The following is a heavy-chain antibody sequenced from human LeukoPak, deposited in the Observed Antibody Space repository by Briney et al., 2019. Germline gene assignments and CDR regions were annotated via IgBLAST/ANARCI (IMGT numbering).Heavy chain of an antibody. V-gene: IGHV4-4*09. CDR3: ARHFRKDYPDSGSSQYFHYIDV. D-gene: IGHD3-10*01. Sequence: SGTLSLTCAVSGGSMSDHYWSWIRQTPGTTLEWIGYIYATGNTNHNPSLKGRVTISLDRSKNPFSLRLSSVTAADTALYYCARHFRKDYPDSGSSQYFHYIDVWGKGTTVTVSS. CDR2: IYATGNT. J-gene: IGHJ6*03. CDR1: GGSMSDHY.